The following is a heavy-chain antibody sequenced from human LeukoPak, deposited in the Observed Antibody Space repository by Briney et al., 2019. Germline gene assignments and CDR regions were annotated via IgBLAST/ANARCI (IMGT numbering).Heavy chain of an antibody. V-gene: IGHV3-74*01. CDR1: GFSFSSYY. D-gene: IGHD1-20*01. Sequence: GGSLRLSCAASGFSFSSYYMYWVRQAPEKGRVWVSRINTDGRSTGYADSVKGRFTVSRDNAKNTLYLQMNSLRAEDTAVYYCVAYNWNYPDYWGLGTLVTVSS. CDR3: VAYNWNYPDY. J-gene: IGHJ4*02. CDR2: INTDGRST.